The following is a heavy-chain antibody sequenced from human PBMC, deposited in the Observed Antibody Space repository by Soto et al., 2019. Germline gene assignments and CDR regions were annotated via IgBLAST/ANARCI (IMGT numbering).Heavy chain of an antibody. V-gene: IGHV4-59*01. CDR3: ARSVAVPGAHIDY. D-gene: IGHD6-19*01. CDR1: GGSISGSY. CDR2: VYYTGST. Sequence: PSETLSLTCRVSGGSISGSYWGWIRQSPGKGLEWLGYVYYTGSTNYSPSLRSRVSISVDTSKNEFSLRLSSVTAADTAVYFCARSVAVPGAHIDYWGQGTQVTVSS. J-gene: IGHJ4*02.